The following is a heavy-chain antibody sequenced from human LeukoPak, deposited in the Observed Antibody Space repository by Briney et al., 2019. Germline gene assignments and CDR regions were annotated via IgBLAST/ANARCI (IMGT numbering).Heavy chain of an antibody. J-gene: IGHJ4*02. CDR2: ISSSGSTI. Sequence: GGSLRLSCAASGFTFSSYEMNWVRQAPGKGLEWVSYISSSGSTIYYADSVKGRFTISRDNAKNSLYLQMNSLRAEDTAVYYCARPDSGYDPYFDYWGQGTLVTVSS. D-gene: IGHD5-12*01. CDR1: GFTFSSYE. CDR3: ARPDSGYDPYFDY. V-gene: IGHV3-48*03.